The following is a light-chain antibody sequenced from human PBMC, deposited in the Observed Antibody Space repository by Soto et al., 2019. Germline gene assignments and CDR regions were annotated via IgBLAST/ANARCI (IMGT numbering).Light chain of an antibody. CDR2: DAS. CDR1: QSVSSH. Sequence: EIVMTHSPATLSVSPWEVATVSCRASQSVSSHLAWYQHKPGQAPRLLFYDASTRATGIPARFSGSGSGTEFTLTISSLQSEDFAVYYCQHYHGWPITFGHGTRLEIK. CDR3: QHYHGWPIT. J-gene: IGKJ5*01. V-gene: IGKV3-15*01.